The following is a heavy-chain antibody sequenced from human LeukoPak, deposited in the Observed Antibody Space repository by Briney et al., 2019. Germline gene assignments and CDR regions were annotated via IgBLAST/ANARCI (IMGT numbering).Heavy chain of an antibody. J-gene: IGHJ4*02. CDR2: INPSGGST. CDR1: GYTFTSYY. Sequence: GASVKVSCKASGYTFTSYYMHWVRQAPGQGLEWMGIINPSGGSTSYAQKFQGRVTMTRDTSTSTVYMELSSLRSEDTTVYYCARDSPRVYYGSGSYYIALGYWGQGTLVTVSS. V-gene: IGHV1-46*01. CDR3: ARDSPRVYYGSGSYYIALGY. D-gene: IGHD3-10*01.